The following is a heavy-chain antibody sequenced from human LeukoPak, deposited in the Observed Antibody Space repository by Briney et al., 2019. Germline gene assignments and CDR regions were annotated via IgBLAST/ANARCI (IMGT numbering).Heavy chain of an antibody. V-gene: IGHV3-11*04. CDR2: ISSSGSTI. D-gene: IGHD3-22*01. CDR1: GFTFSDYY. Sequence: PGGSLRLSCAASGFTFSDYYMSWIRQAPGKGLEWVSYISSSGSTIYYADSVKGRFTISRDNAKNSLYLQMNSLRAEDTAVYYCARDYYDSSGYQHDAFDIWGQGTMVTVSS. CDR3: ARDYYDSSGYQHDAFDI. J-gene: IGHJ3*02.